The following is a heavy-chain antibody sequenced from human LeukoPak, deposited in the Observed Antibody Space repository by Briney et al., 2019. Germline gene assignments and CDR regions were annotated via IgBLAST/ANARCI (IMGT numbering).Heavy chain of an antibody. D-gene: IGHD3-22*01. CDR3: ARDKYYYDSSGLWGY. Sequence: GGSLRLSCAASGFTFSDYYMSWIRQAPGKGLEWVSYISSSGSTIYYADSVKGRFTISRDNAKNSLYLQMNSLRAEDTAAYYCARDKYYYDSSGLWGYWGQGTLVTVSS. J-gene: IGHJ4*02. V-gene: IGHV3-11*04. CDR2: ISSSGSTI. CDR1: GFTFSDYY.